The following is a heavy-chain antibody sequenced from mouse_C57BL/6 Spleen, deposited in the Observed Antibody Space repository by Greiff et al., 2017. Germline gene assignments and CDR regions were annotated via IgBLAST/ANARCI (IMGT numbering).Heavy chain of an antibody. CDR3: AREVYDGYHDYAKDY. D-gene: IGHD2-3*01. CDR2: IYPGSGST. V-gene: IGHV1-55*01. CDR1: GYTFTSYW. Sequence: QVQLQQPGAELVKPGASVKMSCKASGYTFTSYWITWVKQRPGQGLEWIGEIYPGSGSTNYNEKFKSKATLTVDTTSSTAYMQLSSLTSEDSAVYYCAREVYDGYHDYAKDYWGQGTSVTVAS. J-gene: IGHJ4*01.